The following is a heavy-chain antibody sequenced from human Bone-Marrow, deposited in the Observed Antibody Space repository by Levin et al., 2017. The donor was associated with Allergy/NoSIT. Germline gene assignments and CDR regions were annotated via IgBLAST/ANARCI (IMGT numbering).Heavy chain of an antibody. Sequence: SQTLSLTCAVYGGSFSGYYWSWIRQPPGKGLEWIGELNHSGSTNYNPSLKSRVTISVDTSKNQFSLKLSSVTAADTAVYYCARGVELVVVPAAMDIWFDPWGQGTLVTVSS. CDR2: LNHSGST. CDR1: GGSFSGYY. D-gene: IGHD2-2*01. V-gene: IGHV4-34*01. J-gene: IGHJ5*02. CDR3: ARGVELVVVPAAMDIWFDP.